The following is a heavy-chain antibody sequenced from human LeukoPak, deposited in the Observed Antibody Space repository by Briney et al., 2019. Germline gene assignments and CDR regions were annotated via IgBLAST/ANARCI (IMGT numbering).Heavy chain of an antibody. CDR2: INHSGST. D-gene: IGHD3-3*01. CDR1: GGSFSGYY. Sequence: SETLSLTCAVYGGSFSGYYWSWIRQPPGKGLEWIGEINHSGSTNYNPSLKSRVTISVDTSKNQFSLKLSSVTAADTAVYYCARARTGFWSGYSYHFDYWGQGTLVTVSS. CDR3: ARARTGFWSGYSYHFDY. V-gene: IGHV4-34*01. J-gene: IGHJ4*02.